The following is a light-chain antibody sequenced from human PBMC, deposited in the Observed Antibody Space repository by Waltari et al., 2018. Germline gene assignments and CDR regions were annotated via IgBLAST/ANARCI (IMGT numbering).Light chain of an antibody. CDR1: QSVLFSLNNKNY. J-gene: IGKJ4*01. CDR3: QQYCTTPLT. CDR2: WAS. V-gene: IGKV4-1*01. Sequence: DIVMTQSPDSLAVSLGERATINCTSSQSVLFSLNNKNYLAWYQQKPGQPPKLHIYWASTRESGVPDRFSGSESGTDFNLTISSLQAEDVAVYYCQQYCTTPLTFGGGTKVEIK.